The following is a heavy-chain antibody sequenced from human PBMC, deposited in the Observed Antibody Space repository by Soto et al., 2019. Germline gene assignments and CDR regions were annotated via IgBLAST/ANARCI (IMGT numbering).Heavy chain of an antibody. CDR3: ASGIQLWLRRINNGYSG. Sequence: QVQLVQSGAEVKKPESSVKVSCKAPGGTFSTYAISWVRQAPGRGLEWMGGIIPMCGTANYAQRFQDRVKITADESTNTVYMELSSLRSEDTAVYFCASGIQLWLRRINNGYSGWGQGTLVTVSS. J-gene: IGHJ4*02. V-gene: IGHV1-69*12. CDR1: GGTFSTYA. D-gene: IGHD5-18*01. CDR2: IIPMCGTA.